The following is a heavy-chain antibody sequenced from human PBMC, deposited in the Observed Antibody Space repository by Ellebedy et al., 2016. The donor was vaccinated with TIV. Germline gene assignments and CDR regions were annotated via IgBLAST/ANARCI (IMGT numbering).Heavy chain of an antibody. D-gene: IGHD1-1*01. CDR3: ARDCYTWRHFGY. CDR2: IYSGGST. J-gene: IGHJ4*02. CDR1: GFTVSSNY. V-gene: IGHV3-66*01. Sequence: PGGSLRLSCEGSGFTVSSNYMSWVRQAPGKGLEWVSVIYSGGSTYYADSVKGRFTISRDNSKNTLYLQMNSLRAEDTAVYYCARDCYTWRHFGYWGQGTLVTVSS.